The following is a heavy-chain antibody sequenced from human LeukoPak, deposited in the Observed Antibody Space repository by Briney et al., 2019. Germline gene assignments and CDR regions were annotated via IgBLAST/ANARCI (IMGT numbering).Heavy chain of an antibody. Sequence: GGSLRLSCAASGFTFSGYSMNWVRRAPGKGLEWVSHINSDTNITPYTASVSGRFTISRDNAKNSLYLHVNSLRDEDTAVYYCVRDHDWSFDLWGQGALVTVSS. CDR3: VRDHDWSFDL. CDR2: INSDTNIT. V-gene: IGHV3-48*02. J-gene: IGHJ4*02. D-gene: IGHD1-1*01. CDR1: GFTFSGYS.